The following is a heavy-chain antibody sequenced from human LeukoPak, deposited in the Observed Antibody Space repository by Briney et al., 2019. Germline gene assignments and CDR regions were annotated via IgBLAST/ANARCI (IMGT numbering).Heavy chain of an antibody. V-gene: IGHV3-33*01. CDR3: ARGRQGYHFDY. D-gene: IGHD5-18*01. J-gene: IGHJ4*02. CDR2: IWYDGSNK. CDR1: GFTFSSYG. Sequence: GRSLRLSCAASGFTFSSYGMHWVRQAPGKGLEWVAVIWYDGSNKYYADSVKGRFTISRDNSKNTLYLQMNSLRAEDTAVYYCARGRQGYHFDYWGQGTLVTVSS.